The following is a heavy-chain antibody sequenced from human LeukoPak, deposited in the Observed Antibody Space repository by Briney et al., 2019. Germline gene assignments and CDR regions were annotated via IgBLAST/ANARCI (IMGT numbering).Heavy chain of an antibody. V-gene: IGHV4-34*01. D-gene: IGHD3-10*01. CDR3: ARGVSGDAFDI. J-gene: IGHJ3*02. CDR2: INHSGST. Sequence: SETLSLTCAVYGGSFSGYYWSWIRQPPGKGLEWIGEINHSGSTNYNPSLKGRVTISVDTSKNQFSLKLSSVTAADTAVYYCARGVSGDAFDIWGQGTMVTVSS. CDR1: GGSFSGYY.